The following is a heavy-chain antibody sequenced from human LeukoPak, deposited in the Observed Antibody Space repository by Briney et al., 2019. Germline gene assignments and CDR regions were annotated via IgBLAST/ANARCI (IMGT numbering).Heavy chain of an antibody. CDR1: GGSISSYY. CDR2: IYTNGST. D-gene: IGHD3-22*01. CDR3: ARVDSSGYHEPFDY. J-gene: IGHJ4*02. V-gene: IGHV4-4*07. Sequence: SETLSLTCTVSGGSISSYYWSWIRQPAGKGLEWIGRIYTNGSTNYNPSLKSRVTMSVDTSKNQFSLKLSSVTAADTAVYYCARVDSSGYHEPFDYWGQGTLVTVSS.